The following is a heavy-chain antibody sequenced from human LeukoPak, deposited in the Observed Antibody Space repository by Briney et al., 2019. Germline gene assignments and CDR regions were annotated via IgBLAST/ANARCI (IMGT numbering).Heavy chain of an antibody. CDR1: GFIFNNYA. CDR3: TRDFDFSSAI. J-gene: IGHJ4*02. D-gene: IGHD3-3*01. V-gene: IGHV3-74*01. CDR2: ISPDGSTT. Sequence: QAGGSLRLSCAGSGFIFNNYAMHWVRQAPGKGLVWVSRISPDGSTTGHADSVKGRFTTSRDNAKNTLFLQMNSLRAEDTAVYYCTRDFDFSSAIWGQGTLVTVSS.